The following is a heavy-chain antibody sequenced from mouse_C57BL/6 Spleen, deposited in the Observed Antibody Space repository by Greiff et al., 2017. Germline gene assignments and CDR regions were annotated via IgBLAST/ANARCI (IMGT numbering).Heavy chain of an antibody. CDR3: ARHYDYDGGWYFDV. J-gene: IGHJ1*03. V-gene: IGHV1-26*01. CDR1: GYTFTDYY. D-gene: IGHD2-4*01. Sequence: EVQLQQSGPELVKPGASVKISCKASGYTFTDYYMNWVKQSHGKSLEWIGDINPNNGGTSYNQKFKGKATLTVDKSSSTAYMELRSLTSEDSAVYYCARHYDYDGGWYFDVWGTGTTVTVSS. CDR2: INPNNGGT.